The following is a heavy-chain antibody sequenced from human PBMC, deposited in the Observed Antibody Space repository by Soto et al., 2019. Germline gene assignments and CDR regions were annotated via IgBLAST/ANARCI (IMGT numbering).Heavy chain of an antibody. CDR2: FVPIVGTT. CDR3: AIGSTYSGEFEF. D-gene: IGHD1-26*01. Sequence: VQLVQSGAEVKQPGSSVKVSCKASGGTFSSYTVTWVRQAPGQGLEWMGGFVPIVGTTDYSQNFQGRITITADESATTGYMELSSLTSNDTARYYCAIGSTYSGEFEFWGQGTLVTVSS. V-gene: IGHV1-69*01. J-gene: IGHJ4*02. CDR1: GGTFSSYT.